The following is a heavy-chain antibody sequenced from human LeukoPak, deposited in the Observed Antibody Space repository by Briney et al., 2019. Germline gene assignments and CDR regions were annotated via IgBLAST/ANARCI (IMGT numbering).Heavy chain of an antibody. J-gene: IGHJ5*02. CDR2: ISGGGGST. D-gene: IGHD1-14*01. Sequence: GGSLRLSCTASEFTFSNYAMNWVRQAPGKGLEWVSGISGGGGSTYYADSVKGRFTISRDNSKNTLYLQMDSLRAEDTALYYCAKGSGINHYHWIDPWGQGTLVTVSS. CDR1: EFTFSNYA. V-gene: IGHV3-23*01. CDR3: AKGSGINHYHWIDP.